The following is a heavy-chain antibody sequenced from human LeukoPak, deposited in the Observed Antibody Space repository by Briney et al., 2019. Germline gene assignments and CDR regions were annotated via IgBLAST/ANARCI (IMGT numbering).Heavy chain of an antibody. CDR3: ARVDYYDSSVFDY. V-gene: IGHV4-59*01. Sequence: SETLSLTCTVSGGSISSYYWSWLRQSPGKGLEWIGYIYYSGSTNYNPSLKSRVTISVDTSKNQCSLILNSVTAADTAVYYCARVDYYDSSVFDYWGQGTLVTVSS. D-gene: IGHD3-22*01. CDR1: GGSISSYY. J-gene: IGHJ4*02. CDR2: IYYSGST.